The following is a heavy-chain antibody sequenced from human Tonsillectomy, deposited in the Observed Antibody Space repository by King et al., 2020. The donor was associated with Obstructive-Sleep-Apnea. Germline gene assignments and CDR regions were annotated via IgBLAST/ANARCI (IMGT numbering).Heavy chain of an antibody. CDR1: GFTFSNYA. D-gene: IGHD5-18*01. V-gene: IGHV3-30-3*01. CDR3: AGDHGYSYGYIDYYFDY. J-gene: IGHJ4*02. Sequence: VQLVESGGGVVQPGRSLRLSCAASGFTFSNYAMHWVRQAPGKGLVWVAISSYDGSNKYNADSGKGRFTISRADSKNTLYLQMNSLRAEDTAVYYCAGDHGYSYGYIDYYFDYWGQGTLVTVSS. CDR2: SSYDGSNK.